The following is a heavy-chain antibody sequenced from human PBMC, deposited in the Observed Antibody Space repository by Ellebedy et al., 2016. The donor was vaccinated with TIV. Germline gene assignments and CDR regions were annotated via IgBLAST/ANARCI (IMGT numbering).Heavy chain of an antibody. D-gene: IGHD2-15*01. J-gene: IGHJ4*02. V-gene: IGHV3-73*01. CDR1: GFTFSDSA. CDR2: IRSKANSYAT. CDR3: TRRTPEVYCSGGSCYSDY. Sequence: PGGSLRLSCAASGFTFSDSAMHWVRQASGKGLEWVGRIRSKANSYATTYAASVKGRFTISRDDSKNTAYLQMNSLKIEDTAVYYCTRRTPEVYCSGGSCYSDYWGQGTLVTVSS.